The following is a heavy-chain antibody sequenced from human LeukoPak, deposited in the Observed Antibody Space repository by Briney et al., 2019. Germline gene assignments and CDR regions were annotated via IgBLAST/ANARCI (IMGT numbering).Heavy chain of an antibody. CDR1: GFTFSSYE. J-gene: IGHJ4*02. Sequence: GGSLRLSCAASGFTFSSYEMNWVRQAPGKGLEWVSIISANGGSTYYEDSLRGRFSISRDNSKSTVFLEMSGLRADDTAVYFCVKVGLSGFSYGSFASWGQGTLVTVSS. CDR2: ISANGGST. CDR3: VKVGLSGFSYGSFAS. D-gene: IGHD5-18*01. V-gene: IGHV3-23*01.